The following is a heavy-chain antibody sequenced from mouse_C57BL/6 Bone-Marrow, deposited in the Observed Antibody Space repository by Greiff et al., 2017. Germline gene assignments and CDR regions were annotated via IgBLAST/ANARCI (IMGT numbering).Heavy chain of an antibody. Sequence: VQLQKPGAELVKPGASVKVSCKASGYTFTSYWMHWVKQRPGQGLEWIGRIHPSDSDTNYNQKFKGKATLTIDKSSSTAYMQLSSLTSEDSAVYYCAMNYDYEWYFDVWGTGTTVTVSS. CDR1: GYTFTSYW. CDR3: AMNYDYEWYFDV. D-gene: IGHD2-4*01. V-gene: IGHV1-74*01. J-gene: IGHJ1*03. CDR2: IHPSDSDT.